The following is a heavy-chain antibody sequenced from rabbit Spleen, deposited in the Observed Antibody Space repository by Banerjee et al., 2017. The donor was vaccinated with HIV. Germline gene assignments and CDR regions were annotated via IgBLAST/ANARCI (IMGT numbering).Heavy chain of an antibody. V-gene: IGHV1S7*01. Sequence: QSLEESGGGLVQPGGSLKLSCKASGFEFSSYGVSWVRQAPGKGLEWIGYIDPIFGSTYYANWVNGRFTISRENTQNTLYLQLNSLTAADTATYFCVRDQAGYADYGPWYFNLWGPGTLVTVS. CDR3: VRDQAGYADYGPWYFNL. CDR2: IDPIFGST. CDR1: GFEFSSYG. J-gene: IGHJ4*01. D-gene: IGHD6-1*01.